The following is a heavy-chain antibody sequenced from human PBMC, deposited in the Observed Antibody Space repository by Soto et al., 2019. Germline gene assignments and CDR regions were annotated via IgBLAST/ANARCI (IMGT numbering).Heavy chain of an antibody. V-gene: IGHV3-33*01. CDR3: ARDSTPWSSGYKN. D-gene: IGHD3-22*01. Sequence: LRLSCAASGFTFSSYGMHWVRQAPGKGLEWVAVIWYDGSNKYYADSVKGRFTISRDNSKNTLYLQMNSLRVEDTAVYYCARDSTPWSSGYKNWGQGTLVTVSS. CDR1: GFTFSSYG. J-gene: IGHJ4*02. CDR2: IWYDGSNK.